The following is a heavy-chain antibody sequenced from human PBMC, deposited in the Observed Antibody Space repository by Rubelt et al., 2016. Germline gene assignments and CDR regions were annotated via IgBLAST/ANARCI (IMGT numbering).Heavy chain of an antibody. CDR1: GYTFTDYY. V-gene: IGHV1-46*01. Sequence: QVQMVQSGTEVKEPGASVKVSCKASGYTFTDYYMHWVRQAPGQGLEWMGIIHPSGGSTSYAQQFQDRVTITRDRSASTAYMGLSSLTSEDTAVYYCARGEGYFHYWGQGTLVTVSS. CDR2: IHPSGGST. J-gene: IGHJ1*01. CDR3: ARGEGYFHY.